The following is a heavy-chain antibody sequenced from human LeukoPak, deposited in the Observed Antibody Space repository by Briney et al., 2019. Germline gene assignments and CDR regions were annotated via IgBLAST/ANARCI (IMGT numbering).Heavy chain of an antibody. Sequence: PGGSLRLSCAASGFTFRDYNMHWVRRAPGKGLEWVAGISSDGQTTFYADSVKGRFTISRDNSKNMVSLQINSLRHEDTAVYHCAKDGSDTIAAATYQYYGIDVWGQGTTVTVSS. CDR2: ISSDGQTT. CDR1: GFTFRDYN. V-gene: IGHV3-30*18. CDR3: AKDGSDTIAAATYQYYGIDV. J-gene: IGHJ6*02. D-gene: IGHD6-13*01.